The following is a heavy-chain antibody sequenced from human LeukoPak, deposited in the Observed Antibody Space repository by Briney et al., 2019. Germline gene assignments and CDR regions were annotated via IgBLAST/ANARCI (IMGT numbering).Heavy chain of an antibody. V-gene: IGHV3-48*01. Sequence: TGGSLRLSCAASGFTFSSYSMNWVRQAPGKGLEWVSYISSSSSTIYYADSVKGRFTISRDNSMNTVYLQMNSLRAEDTAVYYCARINFGDDYWGQGTLVTVSS. D-gene: IGHD4-17*01. J-gene: IGHJ4*02. CDR1: GFTFSSYS. CDR3: ARINFGDDY. CDR2: ISSSSSTI.